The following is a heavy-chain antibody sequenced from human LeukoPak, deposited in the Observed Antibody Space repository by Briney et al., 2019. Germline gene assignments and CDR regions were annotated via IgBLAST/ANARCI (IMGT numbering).Heavy chain of an antibody. Sequence: SETLSLTCTVSGGSISSYDWSWIRQPAGKGLEWIGRIYTSGSTNYNPSLKSRVTMSVDTSKNQFSLKLSSVTAADTAVYYCARASGLFGVVMLDAFDIWGQGTMVTVSS. CDR2: IYTSGST. CDR3: ARASGLFGVVMLDAFDI. V-gene: IGHV4-4*07. J-gene: IGHJ3*02. CDR1: GGSISSYD. D-gene: IGHD3-3*01.